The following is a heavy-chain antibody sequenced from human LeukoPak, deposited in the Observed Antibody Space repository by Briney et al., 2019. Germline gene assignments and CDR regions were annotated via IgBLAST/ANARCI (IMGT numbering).Heavy chain of an antibody. CDR1: GFTFSTYS. CDR2: IYPSGDST. D-gene: IGHD6-19*01. J-gene: IGHJ4*02. V-gene: IGHV3-23*01. CDR3: AKDVVPDSGWDLDY. Sequence: GGSLRLSCAASGFTFSTYSMTWVRQGPGKGLEWVSSIYPSGDSTFYEDSVKGRFTISRDNSKNTLYLQMSSLRTEDTAIYYCAKDVVPDSGWDLDYWGQGTLVTVSS.